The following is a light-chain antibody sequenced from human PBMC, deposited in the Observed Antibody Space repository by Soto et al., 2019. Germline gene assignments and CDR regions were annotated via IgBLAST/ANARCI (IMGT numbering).Light chain of an antibody. V-gene: IGKV3-15*01. J-gene: IGKJ5*01. CDR2: GAS. Sequence: EIVMTQSPVTLSVSPGERATLSCRASQTVSNNLAWYQRKPGQAPRLLIYGASTRATGVPARFSGSGSGTEFTLTISSLQSEDSAVYYCQQYTNWPLTLGQGTRRDIK. CDR3: QQYTNWPLT. CDR1: QTVSNN.